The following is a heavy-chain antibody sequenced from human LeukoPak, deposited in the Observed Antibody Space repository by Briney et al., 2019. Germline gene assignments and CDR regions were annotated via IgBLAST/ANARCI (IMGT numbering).Heavy chain of an antibody. CDR2: ISSSGSTI. CDR1: GFTFSSYE. Sequence: GGSLRLSCAASGFTFSSYEMNWVRQAPGKRLEWVSYISSSGSTIYYADSVKGRFTISRDNAKNSLYLQMNSLRAEDTAVYYCARDFTIFGRNYYYMDVWGKGTTVTVSS. D-gene: IGHD3-3*01. J-gene: IGHJ6*03. CDR3: ARDFTIFGRNYYYMDV. V-gene: IGHV3-48*03.